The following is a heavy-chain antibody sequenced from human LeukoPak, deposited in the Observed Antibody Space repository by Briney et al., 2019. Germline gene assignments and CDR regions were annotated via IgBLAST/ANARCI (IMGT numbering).Heavy chain of an antibody. V-gene: IGHV1-18*01. CDR2: ISAYNGNT. J-gene: IGHJ3*02. D-gene: IGHD2-2*01. CDR3: ARDRLDCSSTSCPYGDAFDI. CDR1: GYTFTSYG. Sequence: ASVKVSCKASGYTFTSYGISWVRQAPGQGLEWMGWISAYNGNTNYAQKLQGRVTMTTDTSTSTAYMELRSLRSDDTAVYYCARDRLDCSSTSCPYGDAFDIWGQGTMVTVSS.